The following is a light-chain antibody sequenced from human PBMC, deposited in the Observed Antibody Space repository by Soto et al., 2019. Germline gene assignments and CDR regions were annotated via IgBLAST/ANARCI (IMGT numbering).Light chain of an antibody. Sequence: EIVLTQSPPTLSLSPGERATLSRRASQSVSRYLAWYQQKPGQAPRLLIYDGYNRASGIPARFSGSGSGTDFTLTISGLEPEDFAVYYCQQRNSWPLLTFGGGTKVEIK. CDR3: QQRNSWPLLT. V-gene: IGKV3-11*01. CDR2: DGY. CDR1: QSVSRY. J-gene: IGKJ4*01.